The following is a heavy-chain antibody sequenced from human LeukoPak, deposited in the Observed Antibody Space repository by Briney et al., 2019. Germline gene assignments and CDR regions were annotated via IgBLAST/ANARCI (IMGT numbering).Heavy chain of an antibody. CDR2: ISAYNGNT. D-gene: IGHD2-8*01. CDR1: GYTFTSYG. J-gene: IGHJ4*02. Sequence: ASVKVSCKASGYTFTSYGISWVRQAPGQGLEWMGLISAYNGNTNYARKLQGRVTVTTDTSTSTAYMELRSLRSDDTAVYYCARDERTYCTNGVCPYFDYWGQGTLVTVSS. V-gene: IGHV1-18*01. CDR3: ARDERTYCTNGVCPYFDY.